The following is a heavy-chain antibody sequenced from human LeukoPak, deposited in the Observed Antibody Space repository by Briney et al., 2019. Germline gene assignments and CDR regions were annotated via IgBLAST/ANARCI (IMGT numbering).Heavy chain of an antibody. CDR1: GFTFSGYA. V-gene: IGHV3-23*01. CDR3: AKDLAIYDSIYFDY. D-gene: IGHD3-22*01. J-gene: IGHJ4*02. CDR2: ISGSGGST. Sequence: QPGGSLRLSCAASGFTFSGYAMSWVRQAPGKGLEWVSAISGSGGSTYYADSVKGRFTISRDNSKNTLYLQMNSLRAEDTAVYYCAKDLAIYDSIYFDYWGQGTLVTVSS.